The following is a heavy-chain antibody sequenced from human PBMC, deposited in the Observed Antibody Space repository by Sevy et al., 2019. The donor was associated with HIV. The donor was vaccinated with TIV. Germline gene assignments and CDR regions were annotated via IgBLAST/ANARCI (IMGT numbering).Heavy chain of an antibody. V-gene: IGHV3-30*02. CDR2: IRYDGSNK. Sequence: GGCLRLSCAASGFTFSSYGMHWVRQAPGKGLEWVAFIRYDGSNKYYADSVKGRFTISRDNSKNTLYLQMNSLRAEDTAVYYCAKDEGDYCSGGSCYFETFDYWGQGTLVTVSS. CDR3: AKDEGDYCSGGSCYFETFDY. CDR1: GFTFSSYG. D-gene: IGHD2-15*01. J-gene: IGHJ4*02.